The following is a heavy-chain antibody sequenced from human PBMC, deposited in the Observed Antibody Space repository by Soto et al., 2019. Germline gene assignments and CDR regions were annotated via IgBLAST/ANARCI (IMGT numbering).Heavy chain of an antibody. CDR2: IHHSGST. CDR1: GGSISSTNW. CDR3: ATGGNWRTFDY. J-gene: IGHJ4*02. D-gene: IGHD1-1*01. V-gene: IGHV4-4*02. Sequence: QVQLQESGPGLVKPSETLSLTCAVSGGSISSTNWWSWVRQPPGKGLEWIGEIHHSGSTNSNPSIKSRVTISADKSKNQFSLKLSSVTAADPAVYYCATGGNWRTFDYWGQGTLVTVSS.